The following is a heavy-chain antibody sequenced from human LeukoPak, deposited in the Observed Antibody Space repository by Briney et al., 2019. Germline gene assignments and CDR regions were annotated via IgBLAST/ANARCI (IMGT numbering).Heavy chain of an antibody. CDR2: IKQDGSEK. Sequence: PGGSLRLSCAASGFTFSDYFMSWVRQAPGKGLEWVANIKQDGSEKYYVDSVKGRFTISRDNAKNSLYLQMNSLRAEDTAVYYCARDIGTGGYYYMDVWGKGTTVTVSS. V-gene: IGHV3-7*01. J-gene: IGHJ6*03. D-gene: IGHD2-8*02. CDR1: GFTFSDYF. CDR3: ARDIGTGGYYYMDV.